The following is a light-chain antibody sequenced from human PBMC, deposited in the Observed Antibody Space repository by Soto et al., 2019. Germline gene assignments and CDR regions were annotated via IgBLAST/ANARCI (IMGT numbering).Light chain of an antibody. J-gene: IGLJ2*01. CDR1: SSNIGANYD. V-gene: IGLV1-40*01. Sequence: QSVLTQPTSVSGAPGQTVTISCTGSSSNIGANYDVNWYQQLPGTAPKVLIYGNTNRTSGVPDRFSASKSGTSASLAITGLQAEDEADYYCQSHDTKLDSVVFGGGTKLAV. CDR3: QSHDTKLDSVV. CDR2: GNT.